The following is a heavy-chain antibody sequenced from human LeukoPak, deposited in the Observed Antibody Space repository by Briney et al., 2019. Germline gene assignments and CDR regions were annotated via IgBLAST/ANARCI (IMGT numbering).Heavy chain of an antibody. V-gene: IGHV3-21*01. CDR3: ARRGSSSWGYYMDV. CDR2: ISSSSSYI. Sequence: PGGSLRLSCAASGFTFSSYSMNWVRQAPGQGLEWVSSISSSSSYIYYADSVKGRFTISRDNAKNSLSLQMNSLRAEDTAVYYCARRGSSSWGYYMDVWGKGTTVTVSS. J-gene: IGHJ6*03. D-gene: IGHD6-13*01. CDR1: GFTFSSYS.